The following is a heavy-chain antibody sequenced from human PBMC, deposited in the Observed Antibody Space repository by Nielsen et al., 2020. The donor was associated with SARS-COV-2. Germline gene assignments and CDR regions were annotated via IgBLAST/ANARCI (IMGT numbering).Heavy chain of an antibody. D-gene: IGHD5-18*01. J-gene: IGHJ6*02. CDR2: ISYDGSNK. Sequence: GGSLRLSCAASGLTFSNYGIHWVRQAPGKGLEWVAVISYDGSNKYYAVSVKDRFTISRDNSKNMVYLQTNSLRDEDTAVYYCAKDRLHYSYGYYGMEVWGQGTTVTVS. CDR1: GLTFSNYG. V-gene: IGHV3-30*18. CDR3: AKDRLHYSYGYYGMEV.